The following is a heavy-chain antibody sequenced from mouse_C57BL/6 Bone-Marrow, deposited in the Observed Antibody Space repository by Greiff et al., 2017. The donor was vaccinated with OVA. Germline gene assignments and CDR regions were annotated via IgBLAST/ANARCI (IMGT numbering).Heavy chain of an antibody. CDR2: INPSSGYT. CDR1: GYTFTSYT. CDR3: ARWMVGFAY. D-gene: IGHD1-1*02. Sequence: VQGVESGAELARPGASVKMSCKASGYTFTSYTMHWVKQRPGQGLEWIGYINPSSGYTKYNQKFKDKATLTADKSSSTAYMQLSSLTSEDSAVYYCARWMVGFAYWGQGTLVTVSA. J-gene: IGHJ3*01. V-gene: IGHV1-4*01.